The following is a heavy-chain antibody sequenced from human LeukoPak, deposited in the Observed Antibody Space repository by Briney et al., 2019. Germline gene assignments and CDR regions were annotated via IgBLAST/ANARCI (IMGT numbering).Heavy chain of an antibody. CDR1: GGSISSYY. Sequence: PSETLSLTCTVSGGSISSYYWSWIRQPPGKGLEWFGYIYYSGSTNYNPSLKSRVTISVDTSKNQFSLKLSSVTAADTAVYYCARDARDTASNYYYYYMDVWGKGTTVTVSS. CDR2: IYYSGST. CDR3: ARDARDTASNYYYYYMDV. V-gene: IGHV4-59*12. J-gene: IGHJ6*03. D-gene: IGHD5-18*01.